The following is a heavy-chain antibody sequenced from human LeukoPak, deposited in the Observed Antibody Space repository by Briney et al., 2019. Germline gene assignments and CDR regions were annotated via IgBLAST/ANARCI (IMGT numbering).Heavy chain of an antibody. D-gene: IGHD2-2*01. CDR2: INNSGGNT. CDR1: GFTFTDYG. Sequence: GGSLRLSRAAAGFTFTDYGMSWVRQAPGKGLEWVSTINNSGGNTHYADSVKGQFTISRDNSKHTLYLQMNSLTDEDTAIYYCAKDAGASPAFFDLWGQGTLVTVSS. CDR3: AKDAGASPAFFDL. V-gene: IGHV3-23*01. J-gene: IGHJ4*02.